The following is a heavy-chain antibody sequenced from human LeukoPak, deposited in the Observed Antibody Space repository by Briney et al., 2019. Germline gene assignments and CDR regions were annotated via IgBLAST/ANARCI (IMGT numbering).Heavy chain of an antibody. D-gene: IGHD3-10*01. CDR2: IYYSGST. Sequence: SETLSLTCTVSGGSISSSSYYWGWIRQPPGKGLEWIGSIYYSGSTYYNPSLKSRVTISVDTSKNQFSLKLSSVTAADTAVYYCARAPSYYYGPGSYFHIDYWGQGTLVTVSS. CDR1: GGSISSSSYY. V-gene: IGHV4-39*07. J-gene: IGHJ4*02. CDR3: ARAPSYYYGPGSYFHIDY.